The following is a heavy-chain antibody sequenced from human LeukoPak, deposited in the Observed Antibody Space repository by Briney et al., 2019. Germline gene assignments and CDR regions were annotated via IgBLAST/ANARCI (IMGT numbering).Heavy chain of an antibody. CDR1: GFTFSSYA. V-gene: IGHV3-23*01. CDR2: ISGSGGST. J-gene: IGHJ4*02. Sequence: GGSLRLSCAASGFTFSSYAMSWVRQAPGKGLEWVSAISGSGGSTYYADSVKGRFTISRDNSKNTLYLQMNSLRAEDTAVYYCAKDNYDYVWGSYRQRRGYFDYWGQGTLVTVSS. CDR3: AKDNYDYVWGSYRQRRGYFDY. D-gene: IGHD3-16*02.